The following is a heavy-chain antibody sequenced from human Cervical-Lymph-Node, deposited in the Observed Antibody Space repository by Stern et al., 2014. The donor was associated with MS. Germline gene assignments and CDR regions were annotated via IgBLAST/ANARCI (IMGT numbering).Heavy chain of an antibody. CDR3: AREDLADTAPSGF. CDR2: VVPTAGDD. V-gene: IGHV1-69*09. CDR1: GDTFNNYI. D-gene: IGHD5-12*01. Sequence: VQLVESGAEVKKPGSSVKVSCKASGDTFNNYIFSWVRQAPGQGLEWTGRVVPTAGDDNYAQKFQDRVTLSADKSTDTVSMALRSLRSEYTAIYYCAREDLADTAPSGFWGQGTLVTVSS. J-gene: IGHJ4*02.